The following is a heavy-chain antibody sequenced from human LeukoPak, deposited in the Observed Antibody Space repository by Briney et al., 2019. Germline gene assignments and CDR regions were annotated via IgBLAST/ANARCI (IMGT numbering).Heavy chain of an antibody. CDR1: GYTFTGYY. Sequence: ASVKVSCKASGYTFTGYYIHWVRQAPGQGLEWMGWINPNSGGTKYAQKFQGRVTMTRDTSISTAYMEVSRLRSDDTAVYYCARDSVESGRYFDYWGQGTLVTVSS. J-gene: IGHJ4*02. CDR2: INPNSGGT. D-gene: IGHD1-26*01. CDR3: ARDSVESGRYFDY. V-gene: IGHV1-2*02.